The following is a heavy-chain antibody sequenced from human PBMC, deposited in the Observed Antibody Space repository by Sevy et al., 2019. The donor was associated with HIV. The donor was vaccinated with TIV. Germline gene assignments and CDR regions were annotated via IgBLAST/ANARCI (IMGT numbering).Heavy chain of an antibody. CDR3: AREWSWAYFDV. CDR1: GFSFNNFW. D-gene: IGHD1-26*01. CDR2: IKKDGTEK. V-gene: IGHV3-7*03. Sequence: GGSLRLSCAGSGFSFNNFWMSWVRQAPGKGLEWVANIKKDGTEKYYTDSVKGRFTISRDNDKNSLYLQMNSLRAEDTAVYYCAREWSWAYFDVWRQGALVTVSS. J-gene: IGHJ4*02.